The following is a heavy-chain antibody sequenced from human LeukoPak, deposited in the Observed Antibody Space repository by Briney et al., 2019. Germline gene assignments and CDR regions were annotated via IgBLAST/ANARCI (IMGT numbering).Heavy chain of an antibody. D-gene: IGHD5-24*01. CDR3: ARSPRDENLFDY. CDR1: GGSISSYY. V-gene: IGHV4-4*07. Sequence: SETLSLTCSVSGGSISSYYWSWNRQPAGKGLEWIGRIYTSGSTNYNPSLKSRVTMSVDTSKNQFSLRLSSVTAADTAVYYCARSPRDENLFDYWGQGTLVTVSS. CDR2: IYTSGST. J-gene: IGHJ4*02.